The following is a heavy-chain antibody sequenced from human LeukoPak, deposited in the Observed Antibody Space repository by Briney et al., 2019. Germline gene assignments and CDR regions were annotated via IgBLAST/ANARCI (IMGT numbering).Heavy chain of an antibody. CDR2: MNPNSGNT. J-gene: IGHJ4*02. CDR1: GYTFTSYD. Sequence: ASVRVSCKASGYTFTSYDINWVRQATGQGLEWMGWMNPNSGNTGYAQKFQGRVTMTRNTSISTVYMELSSLRSEDTAVYYCATQEIKYYYGSGSYYGGYWGQGTLVTVSS. CDR3: ATQEIKYYYGSGSYYGGY. V-gene: IGHV1-8*01. D-gene: IGHD3-10*01.